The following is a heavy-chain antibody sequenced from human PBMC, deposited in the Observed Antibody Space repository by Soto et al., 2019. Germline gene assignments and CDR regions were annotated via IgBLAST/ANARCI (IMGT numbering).Heavy chain of an antibody. J-gene: IGHJ4*02. CDR3: ARRGDYVWGSYRYTDY. D-gene: IGHD3-16*02. CDR2: IYHSGST. V-gene: IGHV4-4*02. CDR1: GGSISSSNW. Sequence: QVQLQESGPGLVKPSGTLSLTCAVSGGSISSSNWWSWVRQPPGKGLEWIGEIYHSGSTNYNPSLKSRVTRSVDKSKNQFSLKLSSVTAADTAVYYCARRGDYVWGSYRYTDYWGQGTLVTVSS.